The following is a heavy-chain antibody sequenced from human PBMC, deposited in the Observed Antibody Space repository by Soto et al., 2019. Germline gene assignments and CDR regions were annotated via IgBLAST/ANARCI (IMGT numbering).Heavy chain of an antibody. CDR1: GFTFTSSA. V-gene: IGHV1-58*02. Sequence: QMQLVQSGPEVKKPGTSVKVSCKASGFTFTSSAMQRVRQARGQRLEWIGWIVVGSGNTNYAQKFQERVTITRDMSTSTAYMELSSLRSEDTAVYYCAAGDSGYEVFDYWGQGTLVTVSS. CDR2: IVVGSGNT. CDR3: AAGDSGYEVFDY. J-gene: IGHJ4*02. D-gene: IGHD5-12*01.